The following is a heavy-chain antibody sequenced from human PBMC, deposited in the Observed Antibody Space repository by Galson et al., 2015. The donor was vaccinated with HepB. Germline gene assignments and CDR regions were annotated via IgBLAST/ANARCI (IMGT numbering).Heavy chain of an antibody. J-gene: IGHJ4*01. Sequence: SVKVSCKASGYSLISHYVHWVRQAPGQGLEWLGIIHPSSGNTNYARNYQGRVIMTRDTSTSTVYMELSSLRSEDTAVYYCARGSAATANAKYYFDYWGQGTLVTVSS. CDR2: IHPSSGNT. V-gene: IGHV1-46*03. D-gene: IGHD4/OR15-4a*01. CDR3: ARGSAATANAKYYFDY. CDR1: GYSLISHY.